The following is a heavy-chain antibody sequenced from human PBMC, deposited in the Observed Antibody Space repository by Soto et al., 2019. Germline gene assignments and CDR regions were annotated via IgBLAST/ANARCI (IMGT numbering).Heavy chain of an antibody. CDR2: ISGSGGST. CDR3: AKGSTSCYEPPCPGSPTDAFDI. J-gene: IGHJ3*02. Sequence: GGSLRLSCAASGFTFSSYAMSWVRQAPGKGLEWVSAISGSGGSTYYADSVKGRFTISRDNSKNTLYLQMNSLRAEDTAVYYCAKGSTSCYEPPCPGSPTDAFDIWGQGTMVTVSS. V-gene: IGHV3-23*01. D-gene: IGHD2-2*01. CDR1: GFTFSSYA.